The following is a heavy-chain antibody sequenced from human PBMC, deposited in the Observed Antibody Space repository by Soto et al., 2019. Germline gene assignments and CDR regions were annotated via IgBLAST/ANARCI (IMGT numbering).Heavy chain of an antibody. J-gene: IGHJ3*02. V-gene: IGHV4-59*01. CDR1: GGSISSYY. Sequence: SETLSLTCTVSGGSISSYYWSWIRQPPGKGLEWIGYIYYSGSTNYNPSLKSRVTISLDTSKNQFSLRLSSVTAADTAVYSCARGRSDIVVVPSAMVALDIWGQGTMVTVSS. CDR3: ARGRSDIVVVPSAMVALDI. D-gene: IGHD2-2*01. CDR2: IYYSGST.